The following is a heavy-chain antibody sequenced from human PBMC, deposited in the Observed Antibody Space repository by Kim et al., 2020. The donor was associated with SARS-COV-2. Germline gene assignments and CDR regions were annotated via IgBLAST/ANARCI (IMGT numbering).Heavy chain of an antibody. J-gene: IGHJ4*02. D-gene: IGHD1-26*01. CDR3: ARDLGGATYFDY. V-gene: IGHV4-59*01. Sequence: NYNPSLKSRVTISVDTSKNQFSLKLSSVTAADTAVYYCARDLGGATYFDYWGQGTLVTVSS.